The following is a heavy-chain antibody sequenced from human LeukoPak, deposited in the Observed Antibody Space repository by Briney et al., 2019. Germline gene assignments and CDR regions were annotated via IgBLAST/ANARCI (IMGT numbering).Heavy chain of an antibody. CDR3: ARGTMASDF. CDR1: EFTFSDYY. D-gene: IGHD3-10*01. CDR2: ISISGTTT. J-gene: IGHJ4*02. V-gene: IGHV3-11*01. Sequence: GGSLRLSCAASEFTFSDYYMTWIRQTPGKGLEWVSYISISGTTTFYVDSVKGRFTISRDNTKNSLYLQMNSLRAEDTAMYYCARGTMASDFWGQGTLVTVSS.